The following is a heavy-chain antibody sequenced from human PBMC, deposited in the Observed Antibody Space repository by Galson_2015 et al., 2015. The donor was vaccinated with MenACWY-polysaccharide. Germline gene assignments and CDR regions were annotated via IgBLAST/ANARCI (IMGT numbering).Heavy chain of an antibody. CDR2: IKKDGSEK. J-gene: IGHJ6*02. Sequence: SLRLSCAASGLTFSNWWMTWVRQAPGKGLEWVASIKKDGSEKYYVDSVKGRFTTSRDNAKDSLYLQMSSLRAEDTAVYFCARGHLGLGVWGQGTTVTVSS. CDR1: GLTFSNWW. CDR3: ARGHLGLGV. V-gene: IGHV3-7*01.